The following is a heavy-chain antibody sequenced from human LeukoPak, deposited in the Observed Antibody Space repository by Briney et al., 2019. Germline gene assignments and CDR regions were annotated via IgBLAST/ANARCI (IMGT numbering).Heavy chain of an antibody. V-gene: IGHV3-23*03. Sequence: PGGSLRLSCAASGFSFSANAMSWVRQAPGKGLEWVSSISGGATGTYYAESVKGRFTISRDNSRNTLFLQMNSLRAEDTAIYYCAKTLGSENYHGSGSYYVPFDYWGQGVLVTVSS. D-gene: IGHD3-10*01. CDR1: GFSFSANA. J-gene: IGHJ4*02. CDR2: ISGGATGT. CDR3: AKTLGSENYHGSGSYYVPFDY.